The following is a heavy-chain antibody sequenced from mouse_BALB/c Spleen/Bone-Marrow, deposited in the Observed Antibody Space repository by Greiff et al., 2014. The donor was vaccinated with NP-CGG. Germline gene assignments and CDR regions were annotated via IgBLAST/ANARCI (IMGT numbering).Heavy chain of an antibody. D-gene: IGHD2-14*01. V-gene: IGHV5-4*02. CDR1: GFTFSDYY. CDR2: ISDGGSYT. J-gene: IGHJ4*01. Sequence: VQLKESGGGLVKPGGSLKLSCAASGFTFSDYYMYWVRQTPEKRLEWVATISDGGSYTYYPDSVKGRFTISRDIAKNNLYLQMSSLKSEDTAMYYCARDRGVQGYAMDYWGQGTSVTVSP. CDR3: ARDRGVQGYAMDY.